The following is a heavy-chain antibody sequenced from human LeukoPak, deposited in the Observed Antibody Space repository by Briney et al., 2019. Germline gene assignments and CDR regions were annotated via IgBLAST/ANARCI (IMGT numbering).Heavy chain of an antibody. J-gene: IGHJ5*02. CDR1: GFTFSTSW. D-gene: IGHD6-13*01. CDR3: ARTLVAAPGSKGGP. CDR2: IKRDGSEK. V-gene: IGHV3-7*05. Sequence: GGSLRLSCAVSGFTFSTSWMSWVRQAPGKGLEWVANIKRDGSEKYYVDSVKGRFTISRDNARDSLYLQMDSLRAEDTAVYYCARTLVAAPGSKGGPWGQGTLVTVSS.